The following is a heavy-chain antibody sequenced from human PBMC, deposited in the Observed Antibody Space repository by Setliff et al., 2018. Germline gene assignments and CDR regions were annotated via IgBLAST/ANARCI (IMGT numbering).Heavy chain of an antibody. CDR3: AKEHVVISFVTNTHHHYGMDV. CDR1: GASLRSGSNY. CDR2: IYTDGTT. D-gene: IGHD2-8*01. J-gene: IGHJ6*02. Sequence: KTSETLSLTCTVSGASLRSGSNYWGWFRQPAGKGLEWVGRIYTDGTTNYNPSLKSRVSISADTSMNHFSLRMTSVSAADTAVYYCAKEHVVISFVTNTHHHYGMDVWGLGSLVTVSS. V-gene: IGHV4-61*02.